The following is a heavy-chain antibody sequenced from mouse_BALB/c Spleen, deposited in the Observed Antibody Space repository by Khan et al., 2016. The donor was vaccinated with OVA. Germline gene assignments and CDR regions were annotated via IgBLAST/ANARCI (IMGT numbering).Heavy chain of an antibody. D-gene: IGHD6-1*01. V-gene: IGHV9-3-1*01. J-gene: IGHJ1*01. CDR2: INTYTGEP. CDR3: ANSASYWFFDV. CDR1: GYTFTNYG. Sequence: QIQLVQSGPELKKPGETVKISCKASGYTFTNYGMNWVKQAPGKGLKWMGWINTYTGEPTYADDFKGRFAFSLETSANTAYLQINNLKNEDTATYFGANSASYWFFDVWGAGTTVTVSS.